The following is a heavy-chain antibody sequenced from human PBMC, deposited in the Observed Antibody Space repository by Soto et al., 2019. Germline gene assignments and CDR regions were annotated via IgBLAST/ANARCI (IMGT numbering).Heavy chain of an antibody. CDR3: AREIPVYDFPGWFDP. J-gene: IGHJ5*02. D-gene: IGHD3-3*01. Sequence: PSETLSLTCTVSGGSISSYYWSWIRQPPGKGLEWIGYIYYSGSTSYNPFLKSRVTISVDTSKNQFSLKLSSVTAADTAVYYCAREIPVYDFPGWFDPWGQGTLVTVSS. V-gene: IGHV4-59*01. CDR2: IYYSGST. CDR1: GGSISSYY.